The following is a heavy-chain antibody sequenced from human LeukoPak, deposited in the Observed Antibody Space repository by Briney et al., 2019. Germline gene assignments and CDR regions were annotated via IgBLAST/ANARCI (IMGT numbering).Heavy chain of an antibody. CDR2: IGADTGNT. D-gene: IGHD1-7*01. J-gene: IGHJ4*02. Sequence: ASVKVSCKTCGYTFYDYGISWVRQAPGQGLEWMGWIGADTGNTNFAQKLQDRVTMTTDTSTSTAYMELRSLTSDDTAVYYCARDSRETGSTSDFDFWGQGTLVTVSS. CDR3: ARDSRETGSTSDFDF. CDR1: GYTFYDYG. V-gene: IGHV1-18*04.